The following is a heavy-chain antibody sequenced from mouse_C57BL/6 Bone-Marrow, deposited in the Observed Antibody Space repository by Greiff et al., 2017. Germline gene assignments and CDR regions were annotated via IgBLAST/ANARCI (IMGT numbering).Heavy chain of an antibody. Sequence: VQLQESGAELARPGASVKLSCKASGYTFTSYGISWVKQRTGQGLEWIGEIYPRSGNTYYNEKFKGKATLSADKSSSTAYMELRSLTSEDSAVYFCARAFGYGTWFAYWGQGTLVTVSA. D-gene: IGHD2-2*01. J-gene: IGHJ3*01. CDR3: ARAFGYGTWFAY. V-gene: IGHV1-81*01. CDR2: IYPRSGNT. CDR1: GYTFTSYG.